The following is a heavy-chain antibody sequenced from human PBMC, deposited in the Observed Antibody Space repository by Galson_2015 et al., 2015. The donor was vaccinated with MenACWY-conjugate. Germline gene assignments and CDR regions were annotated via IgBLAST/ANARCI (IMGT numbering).Heavy chain of an antibody. CDR2: IKQDGSEK. CDR3: ARDLGFYCSRNDCYSPY. Sequence: SLRLSCAASGFIFNNYWMSWVRQAPGKGPEWVANIKQDGSEKYYVDSVRGRFTISRDNAKNPLYLQMNSLRAGDTAVYYCARDLGFYCSRNDCYSPYWGQGTLVTVSS. CDR1: GFIFNNYW. D-gene: IGHD2-2*01. J-gene: IGHJ4*02. V-gene: IGHV3-7*03.